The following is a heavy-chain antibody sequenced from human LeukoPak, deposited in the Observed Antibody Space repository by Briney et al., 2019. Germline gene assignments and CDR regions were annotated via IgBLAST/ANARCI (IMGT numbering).Heavy chain of an antibody. Sequence: SGGSLRLSCVASGFTVSNNYMKWVRQAPGKGLEWVSLIYSGGKIHYADSVKGRFTIYRDNSKNTLYLQMNNLRAEDTAVYYCARRGSVDVWGKGTMVAVSS. CDR1: GFTVSNNY. CDR3: ARRGSVDV. CDR2: IYSGGKI. D-gene: IGHD3-10*01. V-gene: IGHV3-53*01. J-gene: IGHJ6*04.